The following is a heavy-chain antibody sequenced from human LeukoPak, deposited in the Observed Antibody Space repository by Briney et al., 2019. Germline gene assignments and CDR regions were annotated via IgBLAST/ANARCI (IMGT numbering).Heavy chain of an antibody. CDR2: IKQDGSES. CDR1: GFTFDDYG. V-gene: IGHV3-7*01. J-gene: IGHJ4*02. D-gene: IGHD5-24*01. Sequence: GGSLRLSCAASGFTFDDYGMSWVRQAPGKGLECVASIKQDGSESYYVDSVKGRFTISRDNAKNSLFLQMNSLRAEDTAMYYCARDVYGSFDYWGQGTLVTVSS. CDR3: ARDVYGSFDY.